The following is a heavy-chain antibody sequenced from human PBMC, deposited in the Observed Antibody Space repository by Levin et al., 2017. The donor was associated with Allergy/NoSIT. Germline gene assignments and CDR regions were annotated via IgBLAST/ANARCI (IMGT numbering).Heavy chain of an antibody. Sequence: GGSLRLSCAASGFTFSDYYMSWIRQAPGKGLEWVSYISSSGSTIYYADSVKGRFTISRDNAKNSLYLQMNSLRAEDTAVYYCARVVRGVMAWYYYGMDVWGQGTTVTVSS. V-gene: IGHV3-11*01. J-gene: IGHJ6*02. CDR1: GFTFSDYY. CDR2: ISSSGSTI. CDR3: ARVVRGVMAWYYYGMDV. D-gene: IGHD3-10*01.